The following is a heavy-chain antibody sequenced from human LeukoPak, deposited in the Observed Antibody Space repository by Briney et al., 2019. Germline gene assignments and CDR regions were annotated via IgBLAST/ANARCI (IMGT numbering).Heavy chain of an antibody. Sequence: GGSLRLSCAASGFTFSSYWMHWVRQAPGKGLVWVSRIDSDGSRTSYADSVMGRFPISRDNAKNTLYLQMNSLRAEDTAVYYCARDYSDSSGYLSWGQGTLVTVSS. CDR1: GFTFSSYW. J-gene: IGHJ4*02. CDR3: ARDYSDSSGYLS. D-gene: IGHD3-22*01. CDR2: IDSDGSRT. V-gene: IGHV3-74*01.